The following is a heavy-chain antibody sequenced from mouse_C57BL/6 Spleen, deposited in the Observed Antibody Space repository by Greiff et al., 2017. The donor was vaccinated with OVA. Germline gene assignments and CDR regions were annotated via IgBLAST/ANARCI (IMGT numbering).Heavy chain of an antibody. J-gene: IGHJ4*01. CDR3: VYGSSFYAMDY. CDR1: GFTFSDYG. D-gene: IGHD1-1*01. CDR2: ISSGSSTI. Sequence: EVQLQESGGGLVKPGGSLKLSCAASGFTFSDYGMHWVRQAPEKGLEWVAYISSGSSTIYYADTVKGRFTISRDNAKNTLFLQMTSLRSEDTAMYYCVYGSSFYAMDYWGQGTSVTVSS. V-gene: IGHV5-17*01.